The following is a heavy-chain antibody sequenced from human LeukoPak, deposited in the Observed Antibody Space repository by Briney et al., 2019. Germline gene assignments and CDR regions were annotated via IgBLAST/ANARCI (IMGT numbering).Heavy chain of an antibody. CDR3: ARAATMVRGYPDWFDP. Sequence: ASVKVSCKASGYTFTSYDMNWVRQAPGQGLEWMGWINTNTGNPTYAQGFTGRFGFSLDTSVSTAYLQISSLKAEDTALYYCARAATMVRGYPDWFDPWGQGTLVTVSS. V-gene: IGHV7-4-1*02. CDR2: INTNTGNP. J-gene: IGHJ5*02. D-gene: IGHD3-10*01. CDR1: GYTFTSYD.